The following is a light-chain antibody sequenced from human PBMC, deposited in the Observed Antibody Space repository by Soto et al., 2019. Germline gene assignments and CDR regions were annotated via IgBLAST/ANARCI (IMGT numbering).Light chain of an antibody. CDR2: SNN. V-gene: IGLV1-44*01. CDR3: AAWDDSLNGLVV. J-gene: IGLJ2*01. Sequence: QSVLTQPPSASGTPGQRVTISCSGSSSNIGSNTVNWYQQLPGTAPKLLIYSNNQRPSGVPDRFSGPKSGTSASLAISGLQSEDEADYYCAAWDDSLNGLVVFGGGTQLTVL. CDR1: SSNIGSNT.